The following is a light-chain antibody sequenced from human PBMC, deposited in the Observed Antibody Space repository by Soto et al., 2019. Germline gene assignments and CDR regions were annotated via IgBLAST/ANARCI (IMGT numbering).Light chain of an antibody. Sequence: EIVLTQSPATLSLSPGERATLSCRASQSVSSYLAWYQQKPGQAPRLLIYDASNRATGSPARFSGSGSGTDFTLTISSLEPEDFAVYYCQQRSNWPPGYTFGQGNKLEIK. V-gene: IGKV3-11*01. J-gene: IGKJ2*01. CDR3: QQRSNWPPGYT. CDR1: QSVSSY. CDR2: DAS.